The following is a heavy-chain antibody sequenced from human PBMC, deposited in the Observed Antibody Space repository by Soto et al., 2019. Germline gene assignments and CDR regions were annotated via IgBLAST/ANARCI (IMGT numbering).Heavy chain of an antibody. V-gene: IGHV3-30*18. CDR3: AKDSGGAAAGPVFDYYYYGMDV. CDR2: ISYDGSNK. D-gene: IGHD6-13*01. J-gene: IGHJ6*02. Sequence: GGSLRLSCAASGFTFSSYGMHWVRQAPGKGLEWVAVISYDGSNKYYADSVKGRFTISRDNSKNTLYLQMNSLRAEDTAVYYCAKDSGGAAAGPVFDYYYYGMDVWGQGTTVTVSS. CDR1: GFTFSSYG.